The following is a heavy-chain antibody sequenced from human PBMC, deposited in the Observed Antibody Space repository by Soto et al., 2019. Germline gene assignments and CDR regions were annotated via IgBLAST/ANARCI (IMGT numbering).Heavy chain of an antibody. J-gene: IGHJ4*02. CDR2: IYYSGSSNYSPSSGST. Sequence: PSETLSLTCTVSGGSINSYYWSWIRQPPGKGLEWIAYIYYSGSSNYSPSSGSTNYNPSLESRVTMSVDTSKSQFSLKLTSVTAADTAVYYCARHDDFGVFRYWGRGTLVTVSS. CDR3: ARHDDFGVFRY. CDR1: GGSINSYY. D-gene: IGHD3-3*01. V-gene: IGHV4-59*08.